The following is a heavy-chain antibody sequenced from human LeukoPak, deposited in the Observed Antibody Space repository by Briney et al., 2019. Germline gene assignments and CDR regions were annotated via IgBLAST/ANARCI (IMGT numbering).Heavy chain of an antibody. CDR2: IYYSGST. V-gene: IGHV4-39*01. J-gene: IGHJ3*02. CDR1: GVSLSSNNYS. CDR3: ARMQWLVLFI. Sequence: SETLSLTCTVSGVSLSSNNYSWGWLRQPPGKGLEWIGSIYYSGSTYYNPSLKSRVTMSVDTSKNQFSLKLSSVTAADTAVYYCARMQWLVLFIWGQGTIVTVSS. D-gene: IGHD6-19*01.